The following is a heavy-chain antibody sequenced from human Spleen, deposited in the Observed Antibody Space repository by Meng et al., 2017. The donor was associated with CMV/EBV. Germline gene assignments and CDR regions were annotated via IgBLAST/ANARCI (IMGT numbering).Heavy chain of an antibody. Sequence: QVQLQESGPGLVKPSQTLSLTCTVPGGSISSGDYYWSWIRQPPGKGLEWIGYIYYSGSTYYNPSLKSRVTISVDTSKNQFSLKLSSVTAADTAVYYCARERMTIYGSGSYYGAFDLWGRGTLVTVSS. J-gene: IGHJ2*01. CDR2: IYYSGST. CDR1: GGSISSGDYY. D-gene: IGHD3-10*01. CDR3: ARERMTIYGSGSYYGAFDL. V-gene: IGHV4-30-4*08.